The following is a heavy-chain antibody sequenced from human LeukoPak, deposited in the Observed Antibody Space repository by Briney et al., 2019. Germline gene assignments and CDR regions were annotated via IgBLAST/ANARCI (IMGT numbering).Heavy chain of an antibody. V-gene: IGHV4-59*01. Sequence: PSETLSLTCTVSGGSISSYYWSWIRQPPGKGLEWIGYIYYSGSTNYNPTLKSRVTISVDTSKNQFSLKLSSVTAADTAVYYCARDRSRSGNPFDYWGQGTLVTVSS. J-gene: IGHJ4*02. D-gene: IGHD1-26*01. CDR3: ARDRSRSGNPFDY. CDR2: IYYSGST. CDR1: GGSISSYY.